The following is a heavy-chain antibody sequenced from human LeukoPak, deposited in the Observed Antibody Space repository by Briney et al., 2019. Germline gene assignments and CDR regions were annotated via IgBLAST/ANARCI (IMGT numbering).Heavy chain of an antibody. CDR3: ARDAGANTSYYYFDY. V-gene: IGHV3-30*02. J-gene: IGHJ4*02. CDR1: RFTFSSCG. CDR2: IRSDGNNK. Sequence: GGSLKLSCAASRFTFSSCGMHWVRQAPGKGLEWVAFIRSDGNNKYYADSVKGRFTISRDNSKDTLFLQMDSLRGEDTALYYCARDAGANTSYYYFDYWGQGTLVTVSS. D-gene: IGHD1-26*01.